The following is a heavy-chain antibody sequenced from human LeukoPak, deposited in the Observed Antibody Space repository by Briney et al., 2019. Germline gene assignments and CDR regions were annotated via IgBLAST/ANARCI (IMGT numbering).Heavy chain of an antibody. V-gene: IGHV5-51*01. D-gene: IGHD3-10*01. J-gene: IGHJ4*02. CDR1: GYSFTSYW. Sequence: GESLKISCKGSGYSFTSYWIGWVRQMPGKGLEWMGIIYPGDSDTRYSPSFQGQVTISADKSISTAYLQWSSLKASDTAMYYCARHGVVGGSTRYYYGSGSYYSPSDYWGQGTLVTVSS. CDR2: IYPGDSDT. CDR3: ARHGVVGGSTRYYYGSGSYYSPSDY.